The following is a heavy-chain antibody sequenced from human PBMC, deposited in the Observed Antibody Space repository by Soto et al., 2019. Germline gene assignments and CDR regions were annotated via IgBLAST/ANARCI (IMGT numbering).Heavy chain of an antibody. CDR1: GFTFSNAW. J-gene: IGHJ3*02. CDR2: IKSKTDGGTT. V-gene: IGHV3-15*01. Sequence: PGGSLRLSCAASGFTFSNAWMSWVRQAPGKGLEWVGRIKSKTDGGTTDYAAPVKGRFTISRDDSKNTLYLQMNSLKTEDTAVYYCTTETFLAVAGTFRAFDIWGQGTMVTVSS. CDR3: TTETFLAVAGTFRAFDI. D-gene: IGHD6-19*01.